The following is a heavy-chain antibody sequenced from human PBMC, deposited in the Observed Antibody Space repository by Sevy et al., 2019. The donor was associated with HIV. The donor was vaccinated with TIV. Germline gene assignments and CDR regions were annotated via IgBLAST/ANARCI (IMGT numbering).Heavy chain of an antibody. V-gene: IGHV1-2*02. CDR1: GYTFTDYF. CDR2: INPNSGAA. Sequence: ASVKVSCKASGYTFTDYFVYWIRQAPGQGLEWLGWINPNSGAAFYAQKFQGRVTMTRDTSITTAYMELSSLTSDDTAVYYCARDGGGGATNSGMDVWGQGTTVTVSS. D-gene: IGHD1-26*01. J-gene: IGHJ6*02. CDR3: ARDGGGGATNSGMDV.